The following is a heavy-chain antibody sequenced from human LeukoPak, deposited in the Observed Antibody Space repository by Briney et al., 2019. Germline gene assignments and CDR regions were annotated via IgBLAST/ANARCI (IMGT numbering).Heavy chain of an antibody. J-gene: IGHJ3*02. D-gene: IGHD6-6*01. CDR1: GGSISSGSYY. CDR2: IYTSGST. Sequence: SETLSLXCTVSGGSISSGSYYWIWIRQPAGKGLEWIGRIYTSGSTNYNPSLKSRVTISVDTSKNQFSLKLSSVTAADTAVYSCARGVAALHAFDIWGQGTMVTVSS. CDR3: ARGVAALHAFDI. V-gene: IGHV4-61*02.